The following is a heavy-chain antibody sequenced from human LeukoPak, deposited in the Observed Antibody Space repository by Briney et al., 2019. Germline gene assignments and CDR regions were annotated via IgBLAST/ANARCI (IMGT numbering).Heavy chain of an antibody. D-gene: IGHD6-19*01. CDR3: AREVSSGWFLDY. V-gene: IGHV4-31*03. Sequence: PSETLSLTCTVSGGSISSGGYYWSWIRQHPGKGLEWIGYIYYSGSTYYNPSLKSRVTISVDTSKNQFSLKLSSVTAADTAVYYCAREVSSGWFLDYWGRGTLVTVSS. J-gene: IGHJ4*02. CDR1: GGSISSGGYY. CDR2: IYYSGST.